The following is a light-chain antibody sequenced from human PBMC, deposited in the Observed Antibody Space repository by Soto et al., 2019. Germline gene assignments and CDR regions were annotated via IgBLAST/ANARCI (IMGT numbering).Light chain of an antibody. CDR3: QQLNSYPQP. CDR2: AAS. J-gene: IGKJ5*01. Sequence: DIQMTQSPSTLSGSVGDRFTITCRASQTISSWLAWYQQKPGKAPKLLIYAASTLQSGVPSRFSGSGSGPDFTLTISSLQPEDSATYFCQQLNSYPQPFGQGTRLEIK. CDR1: QTISSW. V-gene: IGKV1-5*01.